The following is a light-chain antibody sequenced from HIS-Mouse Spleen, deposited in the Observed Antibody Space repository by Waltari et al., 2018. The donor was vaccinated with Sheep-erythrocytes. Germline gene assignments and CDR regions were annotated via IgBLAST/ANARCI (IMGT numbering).Light chain of an antibody. Sequence: QSALTQPRSVSGSPGQSVPISCTGTSSDVGGYNFVSWYQQHPGKAPKLMIYYVSKRPSGVPDRFSGSKSGNTASLTISGLQAEDEADYYCCSYAGSYNHVFATGTKVTVL. V-gene: IGLV2-11*01. CDR2: YVS. CDR1: SSDVGGYNF. J-gene: IGLJ1*01. CDR3: CSYAGSYNHV.